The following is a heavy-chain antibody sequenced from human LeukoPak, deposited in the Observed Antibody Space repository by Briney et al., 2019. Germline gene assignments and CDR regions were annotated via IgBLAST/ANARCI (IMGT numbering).Heavy chain of an antibody. CDR2: TFNSGST. J-gene: IGHJ6*02. Sequence: PSETLSLTCTVSGASISKSYWSWIRQPPGKELEWIGCTFNSGSTRYNPSLKSRVTISEDTSKNQFSLELSSVTAADTAIYYGSRASAGAIYYYAMDVWGQGTTVTVSS. D-gene: IGHD2/OR15-2a*01. CDR1: GASISKSY. V-gene: IGHV4-59*01. CDR3: SRASAGAIYYYAMDV.